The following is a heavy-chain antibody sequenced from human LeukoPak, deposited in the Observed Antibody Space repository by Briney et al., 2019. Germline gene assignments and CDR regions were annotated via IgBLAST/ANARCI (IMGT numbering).Heavy chain of an antibody. J-gene: IGHJ4*02. D-gene: IGHD6-19*01. CDR2: ISGSGGST. Sequence: PGGSLRLSCAASGFTFSSYAMSWVRQAPGKGLEWVSAISGSGGSTYYPGSVKGRFTISRENAKNSLYLQMNSLRAGDTAVYYCARSLYSSGWSPFDYWGQGTLVTVSS. CDR3: ARSLYSSGWSPFDY. V-gene: IGHV3-23*01. CDR1: GFTFSSYA.